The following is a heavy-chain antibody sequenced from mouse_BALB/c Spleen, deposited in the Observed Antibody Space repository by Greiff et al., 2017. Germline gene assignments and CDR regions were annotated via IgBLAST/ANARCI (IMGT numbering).Heavy chain of an antibody. D-gene: IGHD1-1*01. CDR3: ARYGYGSSYTLDY. J-gene: IGHJ2*01. V-gene: IGHV5-17*02. Sequence: EVHLVESGGGLVQPGGSRKLSCAASGFTFSSFGMHWVRQAPEKGLEWVAYISSGSSTIYYADTVKGRFTISRDNPKNTLFLQMTSLRSEDTAMYYCARYGYGSSYTLDYWGQGTTLTVSS. CDR1: GFTFSSFG. CDR2: ISSGSSTI.